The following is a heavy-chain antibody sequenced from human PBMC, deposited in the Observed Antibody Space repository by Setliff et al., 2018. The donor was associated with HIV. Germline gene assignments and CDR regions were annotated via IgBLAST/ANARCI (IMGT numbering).Heavy chain of an antibody. V-gene: IGHV1-46*01. D-gene: IGHD3-22*01. Sequence: RAAVKVSCKASGFSFSRHYMHWVRQAPGEGLEWVAMINPSDGIPSYAQKFQDRVVVTRDTSRSIVYMELSSLLSEDTAVYFCTRAFPTMIPAAFDIWGLGTLVTVSS. CDR1: GFSFSRHY. CDR2: INPSDGIP. J-gene: IGHJ3*02. CDR3: TRAFPTMIPAAFDI.